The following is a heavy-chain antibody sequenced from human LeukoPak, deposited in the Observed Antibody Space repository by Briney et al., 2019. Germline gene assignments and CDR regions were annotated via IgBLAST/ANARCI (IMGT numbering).Heavy chain of an antibody. CDR2: ISSLNTYI. Sequence: GGSLRLSCAASGFTVSNNYMSWVRQAPGKGLEWVSFISSLNTYIYYADSVKGRFTISRDNAKNSLYLQMNSLRAEDTAVYYCARDYYDNSGSFFDYWGQGTLVTVSS. V-gene: IGHV3-21*01. D-gene: IGHD3-22*01. CDR1: GFTVSNNY. J-gene: IGHJ4*02. CDR3: ARDYYDNSGSFFDY.